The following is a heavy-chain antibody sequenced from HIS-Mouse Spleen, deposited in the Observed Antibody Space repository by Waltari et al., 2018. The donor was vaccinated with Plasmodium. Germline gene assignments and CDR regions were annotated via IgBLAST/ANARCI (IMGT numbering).Heavy chain of an antibody. V-gene: IGHV4-34*01. CDR1: GGSFRGSY. CDR2: INHSGST. Sequence: QVQLQQWGAGLLKPSETLSLTCAAYGGSFRGSYWRWIRQPPGKGLEWIGEINHSGSTNYNPSLKSRVTISVDTSKNQFSLKLSSVTAADTAVYYCARVTSSGVYWYFDLWGRGTLVTVSS. D-gene: IGHD3-3*01. CDR3: ARVTSSGVYWYFDL. J-gene: IGHJ2*01.